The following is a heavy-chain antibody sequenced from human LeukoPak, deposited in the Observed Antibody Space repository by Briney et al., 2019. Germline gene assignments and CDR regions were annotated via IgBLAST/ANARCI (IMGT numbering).Heavy chain of an antibody. CDR2: IYTSGST. J-gene: IGHJ4*02. CDR1: GGSNSSYY. D-gene: IGHD1-26*01. V-gene: IGHV4-4*07. CDR3: ARRRYSGSYYRLD. Sequence: SETLSLTFTGPGGSNSSYYWSLIRQPAGKGPEGIGRIYTSGSTNYNPSLKSRVTISVDRSKNQFSLKLSSVTAADTAVYYCARRRYSGSYYRLDWGQGTLVTVSS.